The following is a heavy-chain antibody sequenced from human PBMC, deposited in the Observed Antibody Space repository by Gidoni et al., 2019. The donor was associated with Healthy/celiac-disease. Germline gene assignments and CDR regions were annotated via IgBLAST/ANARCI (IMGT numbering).Heavy chain of an antibody. V-gene: IGHV3-30-3*01. J-gene: IGHJ3*02. CDR3: ARVSWNDRDAFDI. CDR1: GFTFSSYA. CDR2: ISYDGSNK. D-gene: IGHD1-1*01. Sequence: QVQLVESGGGVVKPGRSLRLSCEAAGFTFSSYAMHWVRQAPDKGLEWVAVISYDGSNKYYADSVKGRFTISRDNSKNTLYLQMNSLGAEDTAVYYCARVSWNDRDAFDIWGQGTMVTVSS.